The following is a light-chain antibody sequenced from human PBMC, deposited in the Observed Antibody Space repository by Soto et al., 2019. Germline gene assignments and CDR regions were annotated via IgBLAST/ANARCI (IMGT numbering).Light chain of an antibody. Sequence: DIQMTQSPSSASASVGDIVTITCRASQGIGSWLAWYQQKPGKAPKVMIFAASNLQNGVPSRFSGSGSGTDFTLTINNLQPEDFGIFFCRQTDSFPLTFGQGTRLEIK. CDR1: QGIGSW. J-gene: IGKJ5*01. V-gene: IGKV1-12*01. CDR3: RQTDSFPLT. CDR2: AAS.